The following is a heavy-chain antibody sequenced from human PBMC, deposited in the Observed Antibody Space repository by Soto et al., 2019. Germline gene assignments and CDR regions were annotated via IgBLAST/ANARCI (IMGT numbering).Heavy chain of an antibody. D-gene: IGHD3-3*01. CDR3: ARHLTILGVAPLDS. CDR1: GYSFAGYW. J-gene: IGHJ4*02. V-gene: IGHV5-10-1*01. CDR2: IDPSDSQT. Sequence: GESLKISCKGSGYSFAGYWITWVRQKPGKGLEWMGRIDPSDSQTYYSPSFRGHVTISATKSITTVFLQWSSLRASDTAMYYCARHLTILGVAPLDSWGQETLVTVSS.